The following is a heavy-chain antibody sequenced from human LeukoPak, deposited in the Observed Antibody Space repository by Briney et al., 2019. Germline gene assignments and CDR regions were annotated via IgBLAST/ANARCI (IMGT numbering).Heavy chain of an antibody. Sequence: PSETPSLTCTVSGGSISSGDYYWSWIRQPPGKGLEWIGYIYDSGSTYYNPSLKSRVTISVDTSKNQFSLKLSSVTAADTAVYYCARGDYYVRKSPGGENSNHYWYFDLWGRGTLVTVSS. D-gene: IGHD3-10*02. V-gene: IGHV4-30-4*01. CDR1: GGSISSGDYY. J-gene: IGHJ2*01. CDR2: IYDSGST. CDR3: ARGDYYVRKSPGGENSNHYWYFDL.